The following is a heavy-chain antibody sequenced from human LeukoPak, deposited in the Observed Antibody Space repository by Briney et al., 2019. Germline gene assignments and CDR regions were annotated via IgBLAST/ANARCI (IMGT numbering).Heavy chain of an antibody. CDR1: GFTFSSYW. CDR2: INSDGSST. CDR3: SSEWYSSSWSL. J-gene: IGHJ4*02. V-gene: IGHV3-74*01. D-gene: IGHD6-13*01. Sequence: GGSLRLSCAASGFTFSSYWMHWVRQAPGKGLVWVSRINSDGSSTRYADSVKGRFTISRDNAKNTLYLQMDSLRVEDTALYFCSSEWYSSSWSLWGQGTLVTVSS.